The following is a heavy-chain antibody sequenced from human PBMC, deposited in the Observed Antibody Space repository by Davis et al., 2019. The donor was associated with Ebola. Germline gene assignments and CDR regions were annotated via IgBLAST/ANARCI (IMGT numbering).Heavy chain of an antibody. D-gene: IGHD2-2*01. Sequence: GESLKISCAASGFTFSSYAMHWVRQAPGKGLEWVAVISYDGSNKYYADSVKGRFTISRDNSKNTLYLQMNSLRAEDTAVYYCAREGQLLQPYFDYWGQGTLVTVSS. V-gene: IGHV3-30-3*01. J-gene: IGHJ4*02. CDR1: GFTFSSYA. CDR2: ISYDGSNK. CDR3: AREGQLLQPYFDY.